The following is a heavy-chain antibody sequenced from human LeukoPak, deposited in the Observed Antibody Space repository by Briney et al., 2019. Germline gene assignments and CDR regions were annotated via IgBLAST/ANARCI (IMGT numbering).Heavy chain of an antibody. CDR3: ARDNDFWSGYYHIFDP. D-gene: IGHD3-3*01. J-gene: IGHJ5*02. Sequence: SETLSLTCTVSGGSISSYYWSWIRQPPGKGLGWIGYIYYSGSTNYNPSLKSRVTISVDTSKNQFSLKLSSVTAADTAVYYCARDNDFWSGYYHIFDPWGQGTLVTVSS. V-gene: IGHV4-59*01. CDR2: IYYSGST. CDR1: GGSISSYY.